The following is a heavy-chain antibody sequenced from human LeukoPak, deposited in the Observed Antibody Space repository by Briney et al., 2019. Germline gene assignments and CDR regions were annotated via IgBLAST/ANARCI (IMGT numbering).Heavy chain of an antibody. CDR1: GVSISGYF. CDR2: MRYSEAP. V-gene: IGHV4-59*08. J-gene: IGHJ6*02. D-gene: IGHD2-8*01. CDR3: ARHMNGGTNPMDV. Sequence: SETLSLTCTVSGVSISGYFWSWFRQPPGMRLEYLADMRYSEAPTYNPSLKSRVSISLDTSKNQCPLKLSSVTAADTAVYYCARHMNGGTNPMDVWGQGTMVTVSS.